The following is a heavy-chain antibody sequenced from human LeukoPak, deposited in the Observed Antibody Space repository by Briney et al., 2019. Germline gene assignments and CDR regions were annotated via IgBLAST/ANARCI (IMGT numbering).Heavy chain of an antibody. Sequence: PSQTLSLTCTASGGSISSGSYYWSWIWQPAGKGLELIGRSYTSGSTNYNPSLESPVTTSVDTTTTQFSLTLSSATAADPAYYYCAGDMTPVLTRDWGQGTLVTVSS. CDR1: GGSISSGSYY. J-gene: IGHJ4*02. CDR3: AGDMTPVLTRD. D-gene: IGHD1-1*01. CDR2: SYTSGST. V-gene: IGHV4-61*02.